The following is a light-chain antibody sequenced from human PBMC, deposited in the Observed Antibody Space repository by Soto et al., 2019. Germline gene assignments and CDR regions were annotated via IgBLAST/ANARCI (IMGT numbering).Light chain of an antibody. V-gene: IGKV3-15*01. J-gene: IGKJ2*01. CDR1: QSIASN. CDR3: RQHNHWPS. Sequence: EIVMTQSPATLPVSPGESATLSCRASQSIASNLAWYQQKPGQAPRLLIHSASSRATGIPPRFSGSGSGTEFTLTISSLPSEDFAVYCWRQHNHWPSFGQGTKLEIK. CDR2: SAS.